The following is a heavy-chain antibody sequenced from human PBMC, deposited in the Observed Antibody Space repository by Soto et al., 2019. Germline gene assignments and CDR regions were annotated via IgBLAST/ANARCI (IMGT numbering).Heavy chain of an antibody. V-gene: IGHV3-74*01. Sequence: GGSLRLSCAASGFTFGSYWMNWVRQAPGKGLVWVSRIDSDGSSTTYADSVKGRFTTSRDNAKNTLYLQMSSLRVEDTAVYYCARGRSYGMAVWGQGTRVTVSS. CDR2: IDSDGSST. CDR3: ARGRSYGMAV. CDR1: GFTFGSYW. J-gene: IGHJ6*02.